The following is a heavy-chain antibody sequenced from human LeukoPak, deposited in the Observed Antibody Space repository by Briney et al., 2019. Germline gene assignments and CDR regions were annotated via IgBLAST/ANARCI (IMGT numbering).Heavy chain of an antibody. CDR1: GFTFDDYA. D-gene: IGHD5-12*01. CDR2: ISWDGGST. J-gene: IGHJ6*03. Sequence: GGSLRLSCAASGFTFDDYAMHWVRQAPGKGLEWVSLISWDGGSTYYADSVKGRFTISRDNSKNSLYLQMNSLRAEDTALYYCAKAVVATISWAYYYMDVWGKGATVTISS. CDR3: AKAVVATISWAYYYMDV. V-gene: IGHV3-43D*03.